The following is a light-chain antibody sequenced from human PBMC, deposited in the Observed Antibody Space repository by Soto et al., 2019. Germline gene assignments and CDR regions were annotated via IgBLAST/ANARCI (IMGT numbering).Light chain of an antibody. CDR3: QQRSNWPPMYT. Sequence: EIVLTQSPATLSLSPGERATLSCRASQSVSSYLAWYQQKPGQAPRLLLYDASNRATGIPARFSGSGSGTDFTLTISSLEPEDFAVYYWQQRSNWPPMYTFGQGTKVDIK. V-gene: IGKV3-11*01. CDR1: QSVSSY. CDR2: DAS. J-gene: IGKJ2*01.